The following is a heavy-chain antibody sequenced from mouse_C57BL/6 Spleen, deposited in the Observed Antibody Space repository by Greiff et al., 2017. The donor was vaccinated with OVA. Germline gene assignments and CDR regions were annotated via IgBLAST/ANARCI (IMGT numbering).Heavy chain of an antibody. D-gene: IGHD2-1*01. CDR1: GYAFSSSW. Sequence: QVQLQQSGPELVKPGASVKISCKASGYAFSSSWMNWVKQRPGKGLEWIGRIYPGDGYTNYNGKFKGKATLTADKSSSTAYMQLSSLTSEDSAVYFCARGNYGTEYFDDWGKGTTVTVSS. V-gene: IGHV1-82*01. J-gene: IGHJ1*03. CDR3: ARGNYGTEYFDD. CDR2: IYPGDGYT.